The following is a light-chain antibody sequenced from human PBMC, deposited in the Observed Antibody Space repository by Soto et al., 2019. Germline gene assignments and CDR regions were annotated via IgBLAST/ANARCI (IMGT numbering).Light chain of an antibody. V-gene: IGKV3-20*01. J-gene: IGKJ3*01. CDR1: QSVSSSY. CDR2: GAS. CDR3: QQYCSSPPFT. Sequence: EIVLTQSPGTLSLSPGERATLSCRASQSVSSSYLAWYQQKPDQAPRLLIYGASSRATGIPDRFSGSASGTDFTLTISRLEPEDFAVYYCQQYCSSPPFTFRPVTKVDIK.